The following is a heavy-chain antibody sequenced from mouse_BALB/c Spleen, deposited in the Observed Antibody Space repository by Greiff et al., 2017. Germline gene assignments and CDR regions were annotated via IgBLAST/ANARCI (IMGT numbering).Heavy chain of an antibody. CDR2: IWRGGST. D-gene: IGHD2-4*01. CDR3: AKNRITTVYYAMDY. Sequence: VQLQESGPSLVQPSQSLSITCTVSGFSLTSYGVHWVRQSPGKGLEWLGVIWRGGSTDYNAAFMSRLSITKDNSKSQVFFKMNSLQADDTAIYYCAKNRITTVYYAMDYWGQGTSVTVSS. J-gene: IGHJ4*01. V-gene: IGHV2-5-1*01. CDR1: GFSLTSYG.